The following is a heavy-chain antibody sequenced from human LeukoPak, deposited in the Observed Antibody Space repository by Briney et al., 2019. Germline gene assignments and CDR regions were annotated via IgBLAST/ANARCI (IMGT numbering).Heavy chain of an antibody. Sequence: ASVKVSSKTSGYTFTGYYLHWVRQAPGQGLEWMGWINPNSGGTNYAQRFQGRVTMTRDTSISTAYMELSSLTSNDTAVYYCARSALSARLPWGQGTLVTVSS. V-gene: IGHV1-2*02. CDR2: INPNSGGT. CDR3: ARSALSARLP. CDR1: GYTFTGYY. J-gene: IGHJ4*02. D-gene: IGHD6-6*01.